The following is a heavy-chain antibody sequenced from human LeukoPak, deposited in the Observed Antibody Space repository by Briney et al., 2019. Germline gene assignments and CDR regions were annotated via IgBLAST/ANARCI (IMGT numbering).Heavy chain of an antibody. V-gene: IGHV3-11*01. D-gene: IGHD3-22*01. CDR2: ISTRGSTI. Sequence: PGGSLRLSCEASGFTFSDYYMTWIRQAPGKGLDWISYISTRGSTIYYADSVKGRFTISRDNAKNSLYLQMSSLRAEDTAVYYCAGDKTTSGYYEFDYWGQGTLVTVSS. J-gene: IGHJ4*02. CDR1: GFTFSDYY. CDR3: AGDKTTSGYYEFDY.